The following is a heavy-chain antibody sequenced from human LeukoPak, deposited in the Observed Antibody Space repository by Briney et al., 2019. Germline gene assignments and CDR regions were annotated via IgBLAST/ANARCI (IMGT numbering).Heavy chain of an antibody. CDR3: ARWSSSWYYFDY. CDR2: IYYSGGT. V-gene: IGHV4-39*01. J-gene: IGHJ4*02. D-gene: IGHD6-13*01. CDR1: GGSISSSSYY. Sequence: SETLSLTCTVSGGSISSSSYYWGWIRQPPGKGLEWIGSIYYSGGTYYNPSLKSRVTISVDTSKNQFSLKLSSVTAADTAVYYCARWSSSWYYFDYWGQGTLVTVSS.